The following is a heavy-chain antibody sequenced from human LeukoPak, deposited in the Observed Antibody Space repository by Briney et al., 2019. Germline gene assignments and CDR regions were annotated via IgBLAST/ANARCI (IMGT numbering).Heavy chain of an antibody. V-gene: IGHV4-59*08. CDR1: GGSISSYY. D-gene: IGHD3-3*01. CDR3: ARAPRGFWSGYNDY. CDR2: IYYSGST. J-gene: IGHJ4*02. Sequence: SETLSLTCTVSGGSISSYYWSWIRQPPGKGLEWIGYIYYSGSTNYNPSLKSRVTISVDTSKNQFSLKLSSVTAADTAVYYCARAPRGFWSGYNDYWGQGTLVTVSS.